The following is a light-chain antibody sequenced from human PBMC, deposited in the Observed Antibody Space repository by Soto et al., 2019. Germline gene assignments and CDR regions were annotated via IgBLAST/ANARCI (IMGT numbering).Light chain of an antibody. V-gene: IGKV1-17*01. J-gene: IGKJ1*01. CDR2: AAS. CDR1: QGIRDA. CDR3: RQHNSYPQT. Sequence: DIKMTQSPSSLSASLGEIVTIACRAGQGIRDALGWYQKKPGKAPKRLIYAASSLQSGVPDRFSGSGPGTEFTRTISRLQPEDFATYYCRQHNSYPQTFGHGTKVEIK.